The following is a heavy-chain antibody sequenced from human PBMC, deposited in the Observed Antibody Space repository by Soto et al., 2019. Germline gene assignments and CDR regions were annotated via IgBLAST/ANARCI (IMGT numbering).Heavy chain of an antibody. CDR3: VRGLGYYWEFDY. CDR1: GYTFTSYA. J-gene: IGHJ4*02. D-gene: IGHD3-22*01. Sequence: ASVKVSCKASGYTFTSYAMHWVRQAPGQRLEWMGWINAGNGNTKYSQKFQGRVTITRDTSASTAYMELSSLRSEDTAVYYCVRGLGYYWEFDYWGQGTLVTVS. CDR2: INAGNGNT. V-gene: IGHV1-3*01.